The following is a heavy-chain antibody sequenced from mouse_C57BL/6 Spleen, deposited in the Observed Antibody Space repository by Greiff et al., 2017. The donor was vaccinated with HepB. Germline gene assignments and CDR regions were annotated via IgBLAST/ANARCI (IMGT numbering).Heavy chain of an antibody. CDR2: INPNNGGT. J-gene: IGHJ4*01. V-gene: IGHV1-26*01. D-gene: IGHD3-1*01. Sequence: EVQLQQSGPELVKPGASVKISCKASGYTFTDYYMNWGKQSHGKSLEWIGDINPNNGGTSYNQKFKGKATLTVDKSSSTAYMELRSLTSEDSAVYYCARSGYFYAMDYWGQGTSVTVSS. CDR1: GYTFTDYY. CDR3: ARSGYFYAMDY.